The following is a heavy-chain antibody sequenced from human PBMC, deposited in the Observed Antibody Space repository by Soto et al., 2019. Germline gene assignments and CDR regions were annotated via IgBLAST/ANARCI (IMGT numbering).Heavy chain of an antibody. V-gene: IGHV3-23*01. CDR1: GLTFSSYA. J-gene: IGHJ1*01. CDR3: ANKHYDSSGYYYVGYFQH. D-gene: IGHD3-22*01. CDR2: ISGSGGST. Sequence: GGSLRLSCAASGLTFSSYAMSWVRQAPGKGLEWVSAISGSGGSTYYADSVKGRFTISRDNSKNTLYLQMNSLRAEDTAVYYCANKHYDSSGYYYVGYFQHWGQGTLVTVSS.